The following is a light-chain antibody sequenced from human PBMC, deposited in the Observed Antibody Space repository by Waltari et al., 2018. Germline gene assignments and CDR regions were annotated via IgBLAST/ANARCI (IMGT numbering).Light chain of an antibody. V-gene: IGKV3-15*01. CDR2: GAA. Sequence: EVVMTQSPATLSVSPGEGATLSCRASQSVSSNLAWSQKTPGQAPRLLIYGAATRATGIPARFSGSGSGIEYTLTITSLQSEDFAVYYCQQYDNWPCTFGQGTKLEIK. J-gene: IGKJ2*02. CDR1: QSVSSN. CDR3: QQYDNWPCT.